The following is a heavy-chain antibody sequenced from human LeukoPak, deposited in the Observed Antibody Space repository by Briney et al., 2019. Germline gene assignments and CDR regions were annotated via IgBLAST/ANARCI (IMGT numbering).Heavy chain of an antibody. CDR3: ARLGSGYFDL. D-gene: IGHD1-26*01. V-gene: IGHV4-34*01. Sequence: SETLSLTCGVYGGSFSGYYWSWIRQPPGKGLEWIGEINNSGSTNYNPSLKSRVTISVDTSKNQFSLKLSSVTAADTAVYYCARLGSGYFDLWGRGTLVTVSS. J-gene: IGHJ2*01. CDR2: INNSGST. CDR1: GGSFSGYY.